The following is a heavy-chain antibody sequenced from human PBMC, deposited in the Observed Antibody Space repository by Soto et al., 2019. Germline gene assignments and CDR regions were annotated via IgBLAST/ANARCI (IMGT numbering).Heavy chain of an antibody. V-gene: IGHV3-23*01. CDR3: AETDKFNCDSSGWASRFDY. CDR1: GFTFSNYV. Sequence: EVQLLESGGGLVQPGGSLRLSCVASGFTFSNYVMTWLRQAPGKGLEWVSRIRVSGSDTFYADSVKGRFTVSRDNSNITLFLQMNILRAEYSAVYYCAETDKFNCDSSGWASRFDYWAQGTVVTVSS. J-gene: IGHJ4*02. CDR2: IRVSGSDT. D-gene: IGHD6-19*01.